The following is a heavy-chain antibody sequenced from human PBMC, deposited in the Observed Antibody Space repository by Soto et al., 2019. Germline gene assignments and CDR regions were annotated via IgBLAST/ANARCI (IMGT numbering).Heavy chain of an antibody. Sequence: EVQLLESGGGLVQPGGSLRLSCAASGFTFSSYAMSWVRQAPGKGLEWVSAISGSGGSTYYADSVKGRFTISRDNSKNTLYLQMNSLRAEDTAVYYCAVIGGLGYYYGMDVWGQGTTVTVSS. CDR3: AVIGGLGYYYGMDV. CDR1: GFTFSSYA. V-gene: IGHV3-23*01. CDR2: ISGSGGST. D-gene: IGHD3-16*01. J-gene: IGHJ6*02.